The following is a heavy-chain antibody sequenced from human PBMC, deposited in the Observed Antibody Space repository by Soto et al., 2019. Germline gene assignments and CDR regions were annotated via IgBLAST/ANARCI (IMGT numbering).Heavy chain of an antibody. V-gene: IGHV4-31*03. CDR2: IYYSGST. CDR3: AREALWFGELLGPFYYGMDV. Sequence: QVQLQESGPGLVKPSQTLSLTCTVSGGSISSGGYYWSWIRQHPGKGLEWIGYIYYSGSTYYNPAHKSRVTRSVDSYKNQFSLKLSSVTAADTAVYYCAREALWFGELLGPFYYGMDVWGQGTTVTVSS. J-gene: IGHJ6*02. D-gene: IGHD3-10*01. CDR1: GGSISSGGYY.